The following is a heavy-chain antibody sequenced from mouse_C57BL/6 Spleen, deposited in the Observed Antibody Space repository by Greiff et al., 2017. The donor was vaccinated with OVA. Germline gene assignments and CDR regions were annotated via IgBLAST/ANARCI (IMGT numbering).Heavy chain of an antibody. J-gene: IGHJ2*01. D-gene: IGHD1-1*01. CDR3: ARCYYGSSYVFDY. CDR1: GYTFTSYW. V-gene: IGHV1-64*01. Sequence: QVQLQQPGAELVKPGASVKLSCKASGYTFTSYWMHWVKQRPGQGLEWIGMIHPNSGSTNYNEKFKSKATLTVDKSSSTAYMQLSSLTSEDSAVYYCARCYYGSSYVFDYWGQGTTLTVSS. CDR2: IHPNSGST.